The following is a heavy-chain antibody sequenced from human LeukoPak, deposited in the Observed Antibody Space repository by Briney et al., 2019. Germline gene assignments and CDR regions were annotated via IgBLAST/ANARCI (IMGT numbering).Heavy chain of an antibody. CDR3: ARHRIKDFWSGIRGGNYFDY. D-gene: IGHD3-3*01. J-gene: IGHJ4*02. CDR2: IYYSGST. CDR1: GGSISSSSYY. Sequence: SETLSLTCTVSGGSISSSSYYWGWIRQPPGKGLEWIGSIYYSGSTYYNPSLKSRVTISVDTSKNQSSLKLSSVTAADTAVYYCARHRIKDFWSGIRGGNYFDYWGQGTLVTVSS. V-gene: IGHV4-39*01.